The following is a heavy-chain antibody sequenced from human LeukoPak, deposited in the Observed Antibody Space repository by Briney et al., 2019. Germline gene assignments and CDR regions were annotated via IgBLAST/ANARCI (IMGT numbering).Heavy chain of an antibody. CDR3: AGYDSSTYYAFDI. CDR1: GGSISSSSYY. V-gene: IGHV4-39*07. J-gene: IGHJ3*02. Sequence: TSETLSLTCSVSGGSISSSSYYWGWIRQPPGKGLEWIGSIYYSGSTYYNPSLKSRVTISVDTSKNQFSLKVSSVTAADTAVYFCAGYDSSTYYAFDIWGQGTLVTVSS. D-gene: IGHD3-22*01. CDR2: IYYSGST.